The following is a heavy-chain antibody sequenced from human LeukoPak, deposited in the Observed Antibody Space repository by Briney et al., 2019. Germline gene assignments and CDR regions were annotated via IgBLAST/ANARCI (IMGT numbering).Heavy chain of an antibody. D-gene: IGHD3-10*01. CDR2: INPRVNVT. V-gene: IGHV1-46*01. CDR3: ARGYFGESLFNSEGGIDY. J-gene: IGHJ4*02. Sequence: GASVKVSCKTSGYSFTNYYMHWVRQAPGQGLEWMGIINPRVNVTNYARTLRGRVTMTGETSTGTVYMDLSSLKSEDTAIYYCARGYFGESLFNSEGGIDYWGQGTLVIVS. CDR1: GYSFTNYY.